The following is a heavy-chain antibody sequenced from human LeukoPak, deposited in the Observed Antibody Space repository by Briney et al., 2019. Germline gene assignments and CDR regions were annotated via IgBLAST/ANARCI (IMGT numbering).Heavy chain of an antibody. D-gene: IGHD3-3*01. CDR3: GIGEWLDS. J-gene: IGHJ4*02. CDR2: IKQDGSEK. V-gene: IGHV3-7*03. CDR1: GFPFDHYW. Sequence: PGGSLRLSCAAYGFPFDHYWMSWVRQAPGKGLEWVANIKQDGSEKNYVDSVKGRFTISRDNDKSSLSLQMNSLRAEDSAVYYCGIGEWLDSWGPGTLVIVSS.